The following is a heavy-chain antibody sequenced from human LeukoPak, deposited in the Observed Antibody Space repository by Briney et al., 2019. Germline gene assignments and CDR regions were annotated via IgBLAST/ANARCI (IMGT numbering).Heavy chain of an antibody. D-gene: IGHD6-13*01. CDR2: ISSSGSTI. V-gene: IGHV3-48*03. Sequence: PGGSLRLSCAASGFTFSSYEMNWVRQAPGKGLEWVSYISSSGSTIYYADSVKGRFTISRDNAKNSLYLQVISLRAEDTAVYYCARDSTDWQRVVELWGQGTLVTVSS. J-gene: IGHJ4*02. CDR1: GFTFSSYE. CDR3: ARDSTDWQRVVEL.